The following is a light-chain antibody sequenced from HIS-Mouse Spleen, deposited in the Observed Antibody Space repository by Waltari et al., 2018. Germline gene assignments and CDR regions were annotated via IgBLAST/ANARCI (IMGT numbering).Light chain of an antibody. CDR2: EGS. CDR1: SSDVGSYNL. Sequence: QSAPTQPASVSGSPGQSITISCTGTSSDVGSYNLVSWSHQHPAKAPKLMMYEGSKRPSGVSNLFSGSKSGNTDSLTISGLQAEDEADYYCCSYAGSSTLVFGGGTKLTVL. J-gene: IGLJ2*01. V-gene: IGLV2-23*01. CDR3: CSYAGSSTLV.